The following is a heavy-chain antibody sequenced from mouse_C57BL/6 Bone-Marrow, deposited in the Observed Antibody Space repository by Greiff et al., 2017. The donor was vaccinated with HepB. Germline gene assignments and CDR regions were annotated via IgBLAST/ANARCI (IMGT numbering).Heavy chain of an antibody. Sequence: VQLKESGPVLVKPGASVKMSCKASGYTFTDYYMNWVKQSHGKSLEWIGVINPYNGGTSYNQKFKGKATLTVDKSSSTAYMELNSLTSEDSAVYYCARGRDMVTRVLFAYWGQGTLVTVSA. J-gene: IGHJ3*01. D-gene: IGHD2-2*01. CDR2: INPYNGGT. V-gene: IGHV1-19*01. CDR3: ARGRDMVTRVLFAY. CDR1: GYTFTDYY.